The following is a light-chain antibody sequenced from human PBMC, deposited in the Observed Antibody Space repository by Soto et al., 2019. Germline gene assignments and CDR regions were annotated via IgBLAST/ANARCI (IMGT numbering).Light chain of an antibody. Sequence: LTHPASVSVSPGHSVTIPCTGTSGDGGVYTFVSWYQQHPGKDPKLIIYEVSNRPSGVYRRFSGSMSGNTASLTISGLTAEEEAAYHCGSYTGNIYVFGNGTKVPAL. J-gene: IGLJ1*01. V-gene: IGLV2-14*01. CDR2: EVS. CDR3: GSYTGNIYV. CDR1: SGDGGVYTF.